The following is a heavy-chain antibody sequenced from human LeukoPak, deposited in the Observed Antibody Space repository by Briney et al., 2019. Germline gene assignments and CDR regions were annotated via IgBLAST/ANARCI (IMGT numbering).Heavy chain of an antibody. V-gene: IGHV1-46*01. D-gene: IGHD5-12*01. CDR2: INPSGGST. CDR1: GCTFTSYA. J-gene: IGHJ3*02. CDR3: ARDAGYSGYDSTDAFDI. Sequence: ASVKVSCKASGCTFTSYAMNWVRQAPGQGLEWMGIINPSGGSTSYAQKFQGRVTMTRDTSTSTVYMELSSLRSEDTAVYYCARDAGYSGYDSTDAFDIWGQGTVVTVSS.